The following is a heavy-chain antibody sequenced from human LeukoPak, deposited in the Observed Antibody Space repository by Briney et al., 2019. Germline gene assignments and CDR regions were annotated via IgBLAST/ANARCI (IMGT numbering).Heavy chain of an antibody. J-gene: IGHJ6*03. V-gene: IGHV1-8*01. CDR3: ARYYDILTGPQGYYYYMDV. D-gene: IGHD3-9*01. CDR1: GYTFTSYD. Sequence: GASVKVSCKASGYTFTSYDINWVRQATGQGLEWMGWMNPNSGNTGYAQKFQGRVTMTRNTSISTAYMELSSLRSEDTAVYYCARYYDILTGPQGYYYYMDVWGKGTTVTVS. CDR2: MNPNSGNT.